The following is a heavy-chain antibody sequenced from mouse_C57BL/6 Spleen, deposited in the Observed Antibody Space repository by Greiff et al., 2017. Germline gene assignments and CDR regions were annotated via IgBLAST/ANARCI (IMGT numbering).Heavy chain of an antibody. V-gene: IGHV1-4*01. Sequence: VKLVESGAELARPGASVKMSCKASGYTFTSYTMHWVKQRPGQGLEWIGYINPSSGYTKYNQKFKDKATLTADKSSSTAYMQLSSLTSEDSAVYYCARVYYYGSSYSAMDYWGQGTSVTVSS. CDR1: GYTFTSYT. CDR3: ARVYYYGSSYSAMDY. D-gene: IGHD1-1*01. CDR2: INPSSGYT. J-gene: IGHJ4*01.